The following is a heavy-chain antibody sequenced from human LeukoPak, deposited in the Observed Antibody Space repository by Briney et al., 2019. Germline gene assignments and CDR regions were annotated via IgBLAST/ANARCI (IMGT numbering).Heavy chain of an antibody. CDR3: AILLYCSGGSCYRGGHDAFDI. CDR2: IRYDGSNK. J-gene: IGHJ3*02. D-gene: IGHD2-15*01. CDR1: GFTFSSYG. Sequence: HPGGSLRLSCAASGFTFSSYGMHWVRQAPGKGLEWVSFIRYDGSNKYYADSVKGRFTISRDNSKNTLYLQMNSLRAEDTAVYYCAILLYCSGGSCYRGGHDAFDIWGQGTMVTVSS. V-gene: IGHV3-30*02.